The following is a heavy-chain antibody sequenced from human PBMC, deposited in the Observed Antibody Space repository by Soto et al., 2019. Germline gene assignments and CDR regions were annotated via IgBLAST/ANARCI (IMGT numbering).Heavy chain of an antibody. V-gene: IGHV4-34*01. CDR1: GGSFSGYY. J-gene: IGHJ6*03. Sequence: SETLSLTCAVYGGSFSGYYWSWIRQPPGKGLEWIGEINHSGSTNYNPSLKSRVTISVDTSKNQFSLKLSSVTAADTAVYYCARGVIVVVPAAMAYYYYYYMDVWGKGTTVTVSS. CDR2: INHSGST. D-gene: IGHD2-2*01. CDR3: ARGVIVVVPAAMAYYYYYYMDV.